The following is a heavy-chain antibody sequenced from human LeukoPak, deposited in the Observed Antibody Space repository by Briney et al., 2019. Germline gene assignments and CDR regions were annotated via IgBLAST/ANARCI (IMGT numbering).Heavy chain of an antibody. Sequence: GGSLRLSCTASGFTFGDYAMSWVRQAPGKGLEWVGFIRSKAYGGTTEYAASVKGRFTISRDDSKSIAYLQMNSLKTEDTAVYYCTTDNTDCTSTSCYGLDYWGQGTLVTVSS. CDR3: TTDNTDCTSTSCYGLDY. J-gene: IGHJ4*02. CDR1: GFTFGDYA. V-gene: IGHV3-49*04. CDR2: IRSKAYGGTT. D-gene: IGHD2-2*01.